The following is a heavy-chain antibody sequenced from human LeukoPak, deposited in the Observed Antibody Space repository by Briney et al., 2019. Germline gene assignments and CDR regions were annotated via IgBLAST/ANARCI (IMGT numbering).Heavy chain of an antibody. CDR2: IYYSGST. CDR1: GGSISSSSYY. D-gene: IGHD6-19*01. J-gene: IGHJ4*02. V-gene: IGHV4-39*01. CDR3: ARGGGGSGWSRVKSRRHVDY. Sequence: PSETLSLNCTVSGGSISSSSYYWGWIRQPPGKGLEWIGSIYYSGSTYYNPSLKSRVTISVDTSKNQFSLKLSSVTAADTAVYYCARGGGGSGWSRVKSRRHVDYWGQGTLVTVSS.